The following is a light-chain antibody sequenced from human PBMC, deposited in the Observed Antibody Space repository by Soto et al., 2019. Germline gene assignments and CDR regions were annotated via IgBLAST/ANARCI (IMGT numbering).Light chain of an antibody. J-gene: IGKJ4*01. V-gene: IGKV4-1*01. CDR3: QQYYSTPLT. CDR2: WAS. CDR1: QSVLYSSNNKNY. Sequence: DIVMTQSPDSLAVSLGERATIDCKSSQSVLYSSNNKNYLGWYQQRPRQPPKLLIYWASTRESGVPDRFTGSGSGTDFTLTISSLQAEDVAVYYCQQYYSTPLTFGGGTKVDIK.